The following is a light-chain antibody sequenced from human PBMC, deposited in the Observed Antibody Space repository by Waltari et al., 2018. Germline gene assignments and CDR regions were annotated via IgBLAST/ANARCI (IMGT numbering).Light chain of an antibody. Sequence: SYVLTQAPSVSVAPGQTARITCGGNDIGSKIVNWYQQQPGQAPVLVLYDDSDRPSGLPGRFSGSSTGNKATLPVGRVEVGDEGDYFCQVCDTSGDPLVVFGGGTKLTVL. CDR2: DDS. CDR3: QVCDTSGDPLVV. J-gene: IGLJ2*01. CDR1: DIGSKI. V-gene: IGLV3-21*02.